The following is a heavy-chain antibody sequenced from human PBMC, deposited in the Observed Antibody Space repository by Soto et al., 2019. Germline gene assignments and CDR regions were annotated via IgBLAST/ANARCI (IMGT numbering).Heavy chain of an antibody. D-gene: IGHD3-22*01. Sequence: GASVKVSCKASGYTFTNYDINWVRQATGQGLEWMGWMNPNSGNTGYAQKFQGRVTMTRNTSISTAYMELSSLRSEDTAVYYCARVGWAYYSNSCYPCFDYWGQGTRVTVSS. CDR1: GYTFTNYD. V-gene: IGHV1-8*01. CDR2: MNPNSGNT. CDR3: ARVGWAYYSNSCYPCFDY. J-gene: IGHJ4*02.